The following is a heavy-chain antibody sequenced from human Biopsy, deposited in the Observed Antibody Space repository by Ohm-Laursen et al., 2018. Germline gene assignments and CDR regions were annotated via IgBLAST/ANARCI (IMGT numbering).Heavy chain of an antibody. D-gene: IGHD2-15*01. J-gene: IGHJ5*01. CDR1: GFSFSDNY. CDR2: IRDKPNSYTT. V-gene: IGHV3-72*01. Sequence: SRRLSCSSSGFSFSDNYMDWVRQAPGKGLEWVGRIRDKPNSYTTDYAASVKGTFTISRDYSKSSLSLQMNILKTEDTALYYCARAGRYCSGGGCDSWFDYWGQGTLVTVSS. CDR3: ARAGRYCSGGGCDSWFDY.